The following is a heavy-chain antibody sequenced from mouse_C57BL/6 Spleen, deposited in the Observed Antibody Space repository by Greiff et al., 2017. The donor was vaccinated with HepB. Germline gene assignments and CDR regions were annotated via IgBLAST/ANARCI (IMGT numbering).Heavy chain of an antibody. CDR1: GFTFSSYG. D-gene: IGHD2-3*01. CDR2: ISSGGSYT. J-gene: IGHJ2*01. Sequence: DVMLVESGGDLVKPGGSLKLSCAASGFTFSSYGMSWVRQTPDKRLEWVATISSGGSYTYYPDSVKGRFTISRDNAKNTLYLQISSLKSEDTAMYYCAREGMGTLFDYWGQGTTLTVSS. CDR3: AREGMGTLFDY. V-gene: IGHV5-6*02.